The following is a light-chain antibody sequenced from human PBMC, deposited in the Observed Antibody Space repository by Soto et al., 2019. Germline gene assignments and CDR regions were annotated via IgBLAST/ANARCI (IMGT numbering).Light chain of an antibody. CDR3: QQYDDWMRLT. Sequence: VFMAQSPATLSVSPGERATLSCRASQSVSSNLAWYQQKPGQAPRLLIYGASTRATGIPARFSGSGSGTEFNLTISSLQSEDFAVYFCQQYDDWMRLTFGGGTKVDI. V-gene: IGKV3-15*01. CDR1: QSVSSN. CDR2: GAS. J-gene: IGKJ4*01.